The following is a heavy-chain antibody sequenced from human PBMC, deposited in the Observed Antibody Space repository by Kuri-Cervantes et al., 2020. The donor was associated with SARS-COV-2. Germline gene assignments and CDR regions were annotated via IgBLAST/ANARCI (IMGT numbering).Heavy chain of an antibody. J-gene: IGHJ4*02. CDR3: AKRPAVVRSFDY. V-gene: IGHV3-23*01. Sequence: GESLKISCAASGFTFSSYAMSWVRQAPGKGLEWVSAISGSGGSTYYADSVKGRFTISRDNFKNTLYLQMNSLRAEDTAVYYCAKRPAVVRSFDYWGQGTLVTVSS. D-gene: IGHD2-15*01. CDR2: ISGSGGST. CDR1: GFTFSSYA.